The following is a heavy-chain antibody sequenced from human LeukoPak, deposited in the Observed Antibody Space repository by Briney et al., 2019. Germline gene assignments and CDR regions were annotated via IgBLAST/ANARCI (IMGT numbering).Heavy chain of an antibody. CDR3: ANPPTVTIFPY. Sequence: GGSLRLSCAASGFTFSNYAMSWVRQAPGKGLEWVSSINGRGGSTYYADSVKGRFTISRDNSKNTLYLQMNSLRAEDTAIYYCANPPTVTIFPYWREGPVVRVSS. J-gene: IGHJ4*02. V-gene: IGHV3-23*01. D-gene: IGHD4-11*01. CDR1: GFTFSNYA. CDR2: INGRGGST.